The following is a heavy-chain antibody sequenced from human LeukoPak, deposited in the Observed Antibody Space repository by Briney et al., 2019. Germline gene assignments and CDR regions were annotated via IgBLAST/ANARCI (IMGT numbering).Heavy chain of an antibody. D-gene: IGHD6-13*01. Sequence: GGSLRLSCAASGFTFDDYAMHWVRQAPGKGLEWVSGIGRNSGGIVYADSVKGRFTISRDNAKNSLYLQMNSLGAEDTAFYYCVKVTAAGFVDHWGQGTLVTVSS. CDR3: VKVTAAGFVDH. J-gene: IGHJ4*02. V-gene: IGHV3-9*01. CDR2: IGRNSGGI. CDR1: GFTFDDYA.